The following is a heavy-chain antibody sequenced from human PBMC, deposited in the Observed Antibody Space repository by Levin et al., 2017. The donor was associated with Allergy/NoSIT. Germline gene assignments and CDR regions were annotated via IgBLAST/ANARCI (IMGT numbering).Heavy chain of an antibody. CDR3: ARRGYSSSWYVDY. CDR2: INHSGST. D-gene: IGHD6-13*01. J-gene: IGHJ4*02. CDR1: GGSFSGYY. Sequence: KAGGSLRLSCAVYGGSFSGYYWSWIRQPPGKGLEWIGEINHSGSTNYNPSLKSRVTISVDTSKNQFSLKLSSVTAADTAVYYCARRGYSSSWYVDYWGQGTLVTVSS. V-gene: IGHV4-34*01.